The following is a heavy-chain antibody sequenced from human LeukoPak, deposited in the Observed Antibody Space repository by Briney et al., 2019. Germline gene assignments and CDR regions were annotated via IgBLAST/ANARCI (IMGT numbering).Heavy chain of an antibody. CDR3: ARRYCSGGSCLIDY. CDR1: GYTFTSYG. J-gene: IGHJ4*02. V-gene: IGHV1-18*01. D-gene: IGHD2-15*01. Sequence: ASVTVSCKASGYTFTSYGISWVRQAPGQGLEWMGWISAYNGNTNYAQKLQGRVTMTTDTSTSTAYMELRSLRSDDTAVYYCARRYCSGGSCLIDYWGQGTLVTVSS. CDR2: ISAYNGNT.